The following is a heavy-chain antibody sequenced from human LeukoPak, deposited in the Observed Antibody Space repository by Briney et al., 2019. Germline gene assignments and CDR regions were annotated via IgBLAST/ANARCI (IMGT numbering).Heavy chain of an antibody. CDR3: ARDNIVYYDSSGYYRYYYYYGMDV. V-gene: IGHV4-59*01. D-gene: IGHD3-22*01. CDR2: IYYSGST. Sequence: SETLSLTCTVSGGSISSYYWSWIRRPPGKGLEWIGYIYYSGSTNYNPSLKSRVTISVDTSKNQFSLKLSSVTAADTAVYYCARDNIVYYDSSGYYRYYYYYGMDVWGQGTTVTVSS. J-gene: IGHJ6*02. CDR1: GGSISSYY.